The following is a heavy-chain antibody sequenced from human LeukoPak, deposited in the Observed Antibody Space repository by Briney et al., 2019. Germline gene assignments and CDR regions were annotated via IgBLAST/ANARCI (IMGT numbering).Heavy chain of an antibody. J-gene: IGHJ4*02. V-gene: IGHV3-23*01. CDR2: ISGSGDNS. Sequence: PGASLRLSCAASGFTFSSYAMGWVRLAPGKGLEWVSLISGSGDNSYYADSVKGRFTISRDNSKNTLYLQMSSLRAEDTALYYCAKCLGDGTNYYFAHWGQGTVVTVSS. CDR1: GFTFSSYA. CDR3: AKCLGDGTNYYFAH. D-gene: IGHD4/OR15-4a*01.